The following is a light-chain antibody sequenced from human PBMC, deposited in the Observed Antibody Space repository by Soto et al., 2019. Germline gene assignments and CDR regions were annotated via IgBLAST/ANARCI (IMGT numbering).Light chain of an antibody. Sequence: DIQLTQSPSFLSASVGDRVSITCRPSQGITSFLAWYQQIPGKAPKLLIYTASTLQSGVPPRFSGSGSGTEFTLTISSLQTEDFETNYCQQLNSYPLTFGGGTRVAIK. CDR2: TAS. CDR1: QGITSF. V-gene: IGKV1-9*01. CDR3: QQLNSYPLT. J-gene: IGKJ4*01.